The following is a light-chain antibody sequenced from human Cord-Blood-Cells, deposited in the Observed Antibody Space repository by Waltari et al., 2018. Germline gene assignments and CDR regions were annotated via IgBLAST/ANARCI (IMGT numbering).Light chain of an antibody. CDR2: AAS. V-gene: IGKV1-39*01. Sequence: DIQMTQSPSSLSASVGDRVTITCRASQSISSYLNWYQQKPGKATKLLIYAASSLQSGVPSRFSGSGSWTDFTLTISSQQPEDFATYYCQQSYRTPLTFGGGTKVEIK. CDR3: QQSYRTPLT. CDR1: QSISSY. J-gene: IGKJ4*01.